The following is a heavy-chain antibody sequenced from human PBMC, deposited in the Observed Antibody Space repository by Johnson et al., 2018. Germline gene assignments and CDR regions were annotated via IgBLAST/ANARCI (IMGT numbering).Heavy chain of an antibody. Sequence: VQLVETGAEMRKPGASVSISCNTSGYTFISYYLQWVRQAPGQGLEWVGIINPGSGATTYAQNFQGRVTMTRDTSTTTIYMHLDSLRSDDTAVYYWASGENTVDIWGQGTMVTVSS. J-gene: IGHJ3*02. CDR3: ASGENTVDI. CDR2: INPGSGAT. V-gene: IGHV1-46*01. D-gene: IGHD7-27*01. CDR1: GYTFISYY.